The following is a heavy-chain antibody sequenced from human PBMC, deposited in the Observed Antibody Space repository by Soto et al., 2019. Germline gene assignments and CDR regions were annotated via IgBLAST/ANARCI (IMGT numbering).Heavy chain of an antibody. Sequence: QVQLVQSGAEVKKPGSSVKVSCKASGGTFSSYAISWVRQAPGQGLEWMGGIIPIFGTANYAQKFQGRVTITADEATSTAYMELSSRRSEDTAVYYCARGGAGYCSGGSCYLGDYWGQGTLVTVSS. CDR1: GGTFSSYA. D-gene: IGHD2-15*01. V-gene: IGHV1-69*01. CDR3: ARGGAGYCSGGSCYLGDY. J-gene: IGHJ4*02. CDR2: IIPIFGTA.